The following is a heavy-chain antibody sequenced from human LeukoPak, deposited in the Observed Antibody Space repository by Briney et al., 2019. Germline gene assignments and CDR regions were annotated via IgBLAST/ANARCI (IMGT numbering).Heavy chain of an antibody. CDR3: ATLRFLEWLMDY. CDR2: ISAYNGNT. Sequence: AASVKVSCKASGYTFTSYGISWVRQAPGQGLEWMGWISAYNGNTNYAQKLQGRVTMTTDTSTSTAYMELRSLRSDDTAVYYCATLRFLEWLMDYWGQGTLVTVSS. J-gene: IGHJ4*02. CDR1: GYTFTSYG. V-gene: IGHV1-18*01. D-gene: IGHD3-3*01.